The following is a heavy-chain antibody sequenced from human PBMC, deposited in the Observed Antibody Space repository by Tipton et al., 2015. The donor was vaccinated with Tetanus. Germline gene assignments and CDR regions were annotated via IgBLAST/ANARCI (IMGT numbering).Heavy chain of an antibody. J-gene: IGHJ4*02. D-gene: IGHD6-25*01. CDR1: GYNFRNNG. Sequence: SLRLSCVASGYNFRNNGMHWVRQAPGKGLEWVSSISSRSSHIYYADSVKGRFTISRDNAKSSLYLQMDSLRAEDAAVYYCASGSTLDYWGRGALVTVSS. V-gene: IGHV3-21*01. CDR2: ISSRSSHI. CDR3: ASGSTLDY.